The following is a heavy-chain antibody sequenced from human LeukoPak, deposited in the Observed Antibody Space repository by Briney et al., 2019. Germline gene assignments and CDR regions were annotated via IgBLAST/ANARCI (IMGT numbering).Heavy chain of an antibody. J-gene: IGHJ4*02. D-gene: IGHD3-22*01. CDR1: GYTFTSYG. V-gene: IGHV1-18*01. Sequence: ASVKVSCKASGYTFTSYGISWVRQAPGQGLEWMGWISGYNGNTNYAQKLRGRVTMTTDTSTSTAYMELRSLRSDDTAVYYCAREGYDSSGYHLIFDYWGQGTLVTVSS. CDR2: ISGYNGNT. CDR3: AREGYDSSGYHLIFDY.